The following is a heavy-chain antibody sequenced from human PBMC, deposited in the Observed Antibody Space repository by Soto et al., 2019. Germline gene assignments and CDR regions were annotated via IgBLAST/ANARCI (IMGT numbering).Heavy chain of an antibody. CDR3: AKDYKDIILSPIFGVVIPSWFDP. CDR1: GFTFNNYA. CDR2: ISGSGGRT. V-gene: IGHV3-23*01. J-gene: IGHJ5*02. D-gene: IGHD3-3*01. Sequence: GGSLRLSCAASGFTFNNYAMSWVRQAPGKGLEWVSAISGSGGRTYYADSVKGRFTISRDNSKNTLYLQVNSLRAEDTAVYYCAKDYKDIILSPIFGVVIPSWFDPSGLGTLVTVSS.